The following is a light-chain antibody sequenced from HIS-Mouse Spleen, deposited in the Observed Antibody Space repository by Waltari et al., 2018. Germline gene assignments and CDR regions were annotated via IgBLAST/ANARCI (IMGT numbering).Light chain of an antibody. Sequence: EIVLTQSPGTLSLSPGARATLSCRASQSVSSSYLAWYQQKPGQAPRLLIYGASSRATGIPDRFSGSGSGTDFTLTISRLEPEDFAVYYCQQYGSSRTFGQGTKVEIK. J-gene: IGKJ1*01. V-gene: IGKV3-20*01. CDR1: QSVSSSY. CDR3: QQYGSSRT. CDR2: GAS.